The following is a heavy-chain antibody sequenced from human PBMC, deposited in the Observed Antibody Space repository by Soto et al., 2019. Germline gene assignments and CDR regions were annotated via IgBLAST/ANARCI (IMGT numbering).Heavy chain of an antibody. V-gene: IGHV3-23*01. Sequence: EVQLLGSGGGLVQPGESLRLSCVASEFSFSRYAMTWVRQAAGKGLQWVAGLGTDGRNTFYGESVRGRFTISRDNSRNTLYLQMNSMRAEDKAVYFCLKQMTTWTYSFFDFWGQGIQVTVSS. CDR3: LKQMTTWTYSFFDF. CDR1: EFSFSRYA. D-gene: IGHD4-17*01. CDR2: LGTDGRNT. J-gene: IGHJ4*02.